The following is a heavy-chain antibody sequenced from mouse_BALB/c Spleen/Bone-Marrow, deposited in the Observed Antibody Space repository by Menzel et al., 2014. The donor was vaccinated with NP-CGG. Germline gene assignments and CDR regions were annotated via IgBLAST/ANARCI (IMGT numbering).Heavy chain of an antibody. J-gene: IGHJ4*01. Sequence: DVKLVESGGGLAQPGGTRKLSCAASGFTFSSFGMHWVRQAPEKGLEWVAYISSGSSTIYYADTVEGRFTISRDNPKNTLFLQMTSLRSEDTAMYYCVRSYDSYAMAFWGQGTSVTVSS. D-gene: IGHD2-10*02. CDR3: VRSYDSYAMAF. CDR1: GFTFSSFG. V-gene: IGHV5-17*02. CDR2: ISSGSSTI.